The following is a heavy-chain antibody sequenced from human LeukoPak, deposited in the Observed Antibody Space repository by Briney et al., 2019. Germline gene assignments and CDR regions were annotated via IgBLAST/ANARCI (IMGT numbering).Heavy chain of an antibody. J-gene: IGHJ4*02. CDR3: AKDQFDSISMIV. CDR2: ISGSGGST. Sequence: GGSLRLSCAASGFTFSSYAMSWVRQAPGKGLEWVSAISGSGGSTYYADSVKGRFTISRDNSRNTLYLQMNSLRAEDTAVYYCAKDQFDSISMIVWGQGTLVTVSS. CDR1: GFTFSSYA. D-gene: IGHD3-22*01. V-gene: IGHV3-23*01.